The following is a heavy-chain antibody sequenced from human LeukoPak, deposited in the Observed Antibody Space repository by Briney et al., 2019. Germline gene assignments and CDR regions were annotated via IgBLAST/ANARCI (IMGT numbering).Heavy chain of an antibody. CDR1: GYTFTSDG. Sequence: ASVKVSCKASGYTFTSDGISWVRQAPGQGLEWMGWISAYNGNTNYAQKLQGRVTMTTDTSTSTAYMDLRSLRSDDTAVYYCARDGTLERRLPTYYSYGMDVWGQGTTVTVSS. J-gene: IGHJ6*02. CDR2: ISAYNGNT. CDR3: ARDGTLERRLPTYYSYGMDV. V-gene: IGHV1-18*01. D-gene: IGHD1-1*01.